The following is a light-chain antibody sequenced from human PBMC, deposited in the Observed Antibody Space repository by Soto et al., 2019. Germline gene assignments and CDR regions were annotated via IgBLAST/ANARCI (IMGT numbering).Light chain of an antibody. CDR3: QQGDSFPLT. CDR2: TAS. V-gene: IGKV1-12*01. Sequence: DIQMTQSPSSVSASVGDRVTITCRASQGISTWLAWFQQKPGEAPRLLIYTASTLHSGVPSRFSGSGSGTDFTLTISSLQPEDFATNYCQQGDSFPLTFGGGTKVEIK. J-gene: IGKJ4*01. CDR1: QGISTW.